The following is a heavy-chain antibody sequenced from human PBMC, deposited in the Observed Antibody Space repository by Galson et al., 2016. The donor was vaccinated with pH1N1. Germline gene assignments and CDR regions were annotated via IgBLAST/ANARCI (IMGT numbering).Heavy chain of an antibody. Sequence: SLRLSCAASGFTFRTYAMHWVRQAPGKGLEYVSGINNLGGSTYYANSVKGRCTISRDNAKNSVSLQMNSLRVEDTGVYYCVRAIGGAASYWGQGTLVTVSS. CDR3: VRAIGGAASY. J-gene: IGHJ4*02. CDR1: GFTFRTYA. V-gene: IGHV3-64*01. CDR2: INNLGGST. D-gene: IGHD6-13*01.